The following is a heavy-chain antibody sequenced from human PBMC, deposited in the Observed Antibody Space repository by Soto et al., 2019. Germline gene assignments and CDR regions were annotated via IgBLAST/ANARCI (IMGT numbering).Heavy chain of an antibody. CDR2: IDPSDSQT. V-gene: IGHV5-10-1*01. J-gene: IGHJ4*02. CDR1: GFSFAGYW. Sequence: GESLKISCKGSGFSFAGYWITWVRQKPGKGLEWMGRIDPSDSQTYYSPSFRGHVTISVTKSITTVFLQWSSLRASDTAMYYCARQIYDSDTGPNFQYYFDSWGQGTPVTVSS. CDR3: ARQIYDSDTGPNFQYYFDS. D-gene: IGHD3-22*01.